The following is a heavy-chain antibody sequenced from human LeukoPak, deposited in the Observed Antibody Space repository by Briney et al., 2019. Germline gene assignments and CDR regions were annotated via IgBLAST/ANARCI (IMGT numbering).Heavy chain of an antibody. D-gene: IGHD2-21*01. J-gene: IGHJ3*02. CDR3: ARVREVWWNPHDAFYI. Sequence: ASVKVSPTTPAYTFTSYDINCVRQATGQGLEWMGWMNPNSGNTGYAQKFQGTVTMTRNTSISTAYTELSSLTSEDTAVYYCARVREVWWNPHDAFYIWGQGTRVTVSS. V-gene: IGHV1-8*01. CDR1: AYTFTSYD. CDR2: MNPNSGNT.